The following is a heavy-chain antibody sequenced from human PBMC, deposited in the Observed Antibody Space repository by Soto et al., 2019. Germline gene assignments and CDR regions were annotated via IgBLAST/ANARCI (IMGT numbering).Heavy chain of an antibody. CDR2: ISSNGDTI. V-gene: IGHV3-11*01. Sequence: QGQLVQSGGGFVKPGGSLRLSCAASGFTFSDSYLTWIRQAPGRGLEWVAYISSNGDTIYYADSLKGRITISRDNAQNSLYPPMGGLRAEETAIYYRAREAQGFLELSSVFGLDIWGQGTAVTVSS. CDR1: GFTFSDSY. CDR3: AREAQGFLELSSVFGLDI. J-gene: IGHJ3*02. D-gene: IGHD3-3*01.